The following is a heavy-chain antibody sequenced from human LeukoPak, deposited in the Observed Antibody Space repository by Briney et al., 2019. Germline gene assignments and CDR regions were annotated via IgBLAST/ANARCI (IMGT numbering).Heavy chain of an antibody. Sequence: ASVKVSCKASGYTFTSYGISWVRRAPGQGLEWMGWISAYNGNTNYAQKLQGRVTMTTDTSTSTAYMELRSLRSDDTAVYYCARDLLPLVPAAIGPVPLFDYWGQGTLVTVSS. CDR2: ISAYNGNT. V-gene: IGHV1-18*01. J-gene: IGHJ4*02. CDR1: GYTFTSYG. CDR3: ARDLLPLVPAAIGPVPLFDY. D-gene: IGHD2-2*02.